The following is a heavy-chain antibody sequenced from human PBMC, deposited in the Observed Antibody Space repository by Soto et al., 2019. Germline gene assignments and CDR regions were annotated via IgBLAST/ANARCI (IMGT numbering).Heavy chain of an antibody. D-gene: IGHD5-12*01. CDR2: IDSDGSGV. V-gene: IGHV3-74*03. J-gene: IGHJ4*02. CDR3: ARDKSGPADY. Sequence: EVHLVESGGGLVQPGGSLTLSCAASGFTFSNFWMHWVRQAPGKGLVWVSRIDSDGSGVTYADSVRGRFTISRDNAKNTLYLQMNTLRAEDTAIYYCARDKSGPADYWGQGTLVTVSS. CDR1: GFTFSNFW.